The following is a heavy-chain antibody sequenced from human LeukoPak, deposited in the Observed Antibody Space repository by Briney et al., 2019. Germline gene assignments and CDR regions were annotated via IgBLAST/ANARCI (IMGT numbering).Heavy chain of an antibody. D-gene: IGHD1-1*01. CDR3: ARDSHRLERPRGSFDP. J-gene: IGHJ5*02. CDR2: IYSGGST. V-gene: IGHV3-66*01. Sequence: GGSLRLSCAASGFTVSSNYMSWVRQAPGKGLEWVSVIYSGGSTYYADSVKGRFTISRDNSKNTLYLQMNSLRAEDTAVYYCARDSHRLERPRGSFDPWGQGTLVTVSS. CDR1: GFTVSSNY.